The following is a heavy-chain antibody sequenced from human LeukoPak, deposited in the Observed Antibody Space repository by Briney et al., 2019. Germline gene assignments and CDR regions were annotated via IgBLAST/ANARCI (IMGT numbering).Heavy chain of an antibody. V-gene: IGHV3-30*03. CDR1: GFTFSSYG. CDR3: ARGPLGSGDYAH. CDR2: ISYDGSNK. J-gene: IGHJ4*02. Sequence: GGSLRLSCAASGFTFSSYGMHWVRQAPGKGLEWVAVISYDGSNKYYADSVKGRFTISRDNSKNTLYLQMNSLRAEDTAVYYCARGPLGSGDYAHWGQGTPVTVSS. D-gene: IGHD3-10*01.